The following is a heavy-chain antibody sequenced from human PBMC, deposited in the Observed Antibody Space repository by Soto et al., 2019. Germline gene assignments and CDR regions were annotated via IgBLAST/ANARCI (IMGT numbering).Heavy chain of an antibody. CDR2: INPSGGST. J-gene: IGHJ4*02. CDR3: ARPLVAAAGTGYFDY. CDR1: GYTFTSYY. Sequence: QVQLVQSGAEVKKPGASVKVSCKASGYTFTSYYMHWVRQAPGQGLEWMGIINPSGGSTSYAQKFQGRVTMTRDTSTSTVXXXXXXXRSEDTAVYYCARPLVAAAGTGYFDYWGQGTLVTVSS. D-gene: IGHD6-13*01. V-gene: IGHV1-46*01.